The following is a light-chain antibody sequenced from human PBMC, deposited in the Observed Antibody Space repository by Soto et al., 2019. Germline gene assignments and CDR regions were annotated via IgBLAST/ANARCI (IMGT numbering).Light chain of an antibody. CDR2: GVS. CDR1: QSVSSN. V-gene: IGKV3-15*01. Sequence: EIVLTQSPATLSSFPGYSATLSCRASQSVSSNLAWYQQEPGQAPRLLIYGVSTRATDIPARFSGSGSGTEFTLTISSLQSEDFAVYYCQQYNNWPPTWTFGQGTKVDIK. J-gene: IGKJ1*01. CDR3: QQYNNWPPTWT.